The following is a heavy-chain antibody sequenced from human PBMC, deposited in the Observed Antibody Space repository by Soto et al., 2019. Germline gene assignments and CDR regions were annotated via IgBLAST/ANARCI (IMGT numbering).Heavy chain of an antibody. V-gene: IGHV4-31*03. CDR3: ARDPLNLGYCSGGSCPYGMDV. CDR1: GGSISSGGYY. J-gene: IGHJ6*02. Sequence: QVQLQESGPGLVKPSQTLSLTCTVSGGSISSGGYYWSWIRQHPGKGLEWVGYIHYSGSTYYNPSLKSRVTISVDTSKNQFSLKLSSVTAADTAVYYCARDPLNLGYCSGGSCPYGMDVWGQGTTVTVSS. D-gene: IGHD2-15*01. CDR2: IHYSGST.